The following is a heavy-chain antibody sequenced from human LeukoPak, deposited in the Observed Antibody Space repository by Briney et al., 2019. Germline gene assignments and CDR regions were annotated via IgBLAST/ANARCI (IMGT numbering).Heavy chain of an antibody. CDR1: GFSLSSTRMG. J-gene: IGHJ4*02. Sequence: SGPVLVKPTETLTLTCTVSGFSLSSTRMGVSWIRQPPGKALEWLAQIFSNDEKSYSTSLKSRLTTSKDTSKSQVVLTMTNMDPVDTGTYYCTRVVRYTSSWYPNYYFDYWGQGTLVTVSS. V-gene: IGHV2-26*01. CDR2: IFSNDEK. D-gene: IGHD6-13*01. CDR3: TRVVRYTSSWYPNYYFDY.